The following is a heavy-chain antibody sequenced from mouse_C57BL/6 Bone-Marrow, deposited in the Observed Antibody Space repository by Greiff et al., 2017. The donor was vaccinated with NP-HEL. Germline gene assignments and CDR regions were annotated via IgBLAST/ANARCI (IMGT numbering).Heavy chain of an antibody. D-gene: IGHD2-5*01. CDR2: IDPNSGGT. CDR1: GYTFTSYW. CDR3: ARCRYSTFWFAY. V-gene: IGHV1-72*01. J-gene: IGHJ3*01. Sequence: QVQLKQPGAELVKPGASVKLSCKASGYTFTSYWMHWVKQRPGRGLEWIGRIDPNSGGTKYNEKFKSKATLTVDKPSSTAYMQLSSLTSEDSAVYYCARCRYSTFWFAYWGQGTLVTVSA.